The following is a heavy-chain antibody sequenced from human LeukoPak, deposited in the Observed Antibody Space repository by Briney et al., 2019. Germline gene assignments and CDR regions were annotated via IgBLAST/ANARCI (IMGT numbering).Heavy chain of an antibody. CDR3: ASHSYYYDSSGYYTFDY. CDR2: INHNGNT. D-gene: IGHD3-22*01. V-gene: IGHV4-34*01. Sequence: PSETLSLTCAVYGGSFSDYYWSWIRQPPGKGLEWIGEINHNGNTNYNPSLKSRVAISVDTSENQFSLKLSSVTAADTAVYYCASHSYYYDSSGYYTFDYWGQGTLVTVSS. CDR1: GGSFSDYY. J-gene: IGHJ4*02.